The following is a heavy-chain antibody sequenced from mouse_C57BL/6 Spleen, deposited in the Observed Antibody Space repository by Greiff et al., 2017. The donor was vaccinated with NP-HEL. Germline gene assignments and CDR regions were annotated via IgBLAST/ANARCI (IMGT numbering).Heavy chain of an antibody. CDR3: ARSYAMDY. J-gene: IGHJ4*01. V-gene: IGHV1-54*01. Sequence: QVQLQQSGAELVRPGDSVKVSCKASGYAFTNYLMAWVQQTPGKGLEWVGAINTGSGGTNYYENVKGKDTLTADKSSSTAYMQLSRMTSEDSAVYFCARSYAMDYWGQGTAVTVSS. CDR2: INTGSGGT. CDR1: GYAFTNYL.